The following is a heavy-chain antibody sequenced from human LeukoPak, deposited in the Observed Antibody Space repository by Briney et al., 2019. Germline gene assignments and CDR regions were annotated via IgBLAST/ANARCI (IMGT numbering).Heavy chain of an antibody. Sequence: GGSLRLSCAAFGFTFSSYSMNWVRQAPRKGLEWVASISSTSDYIYYADSLKGRLAISRDNAENSLYLQMNSLRAEDTAVYYCARGGIYSQGFDSWGQGTLVTVSS. D-gene: IGHD6-13*01. J-gene: IGHJ4*02. CDR1: GFTFSSYS. CDR3: ARGGIYSQGFDS. V-gene: IGHV3-21*01. CDR2: ISSTSDYI.